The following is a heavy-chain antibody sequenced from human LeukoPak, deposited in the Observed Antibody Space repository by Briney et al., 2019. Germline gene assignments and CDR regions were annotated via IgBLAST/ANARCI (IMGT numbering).Heavy chain of an antibody. CDR1: GGSTSSYY. D-gene: IGHD6-13*01. V-gene: IGHV4-4*07. CDR2: IYSTGST. J-gene: IGHJ4*02. Sequence: SETLSLTCTVSGGSTSSYYWSWIRQPAGKGLEWIRRIYSTGSTNYNPSLKSRVTMSVDTSKNQFSLRLRSVTAADTAVYYCARQIASAGTAGFDFWGQGALVTVSS. CDR3: ARQIASAGTAGFDF.